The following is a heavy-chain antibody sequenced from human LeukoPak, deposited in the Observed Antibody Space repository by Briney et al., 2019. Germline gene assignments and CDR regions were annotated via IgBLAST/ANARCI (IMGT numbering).Heavy chain of an antibody. CDR1: GYNFIGYY. V-gene: IGHV1-2*02. D-gene: IGHD2-21*02. CDR3: VRDLTNVETGDC. CDR2: INPNNGDT. J-gene: IGHJ4*02. Sequence: ASVKVSCKASGYNFIGYYIHWVRQAPGQGLEWMGWINPNNGDTNYAQEIQGRATMTRDTSINTAYMELSRLTFDDTAVYYCVRDLTNVETGDCWGQGTLVTVSS.